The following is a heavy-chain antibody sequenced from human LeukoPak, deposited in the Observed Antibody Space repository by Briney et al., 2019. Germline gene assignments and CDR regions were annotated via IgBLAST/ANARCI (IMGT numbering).Heavy chain of an antibody. CDR3: ARCRYDSSGYYYDYFDY. Sequence: AGESLKISCKGSGYSFTSYWIGWVRQMPGKGLEWMGIIYPGDSDTRYSPSFQGQVTISADKSISTAYLQWSSLKASDTAMYYCARCRYDSSGYYYDYFDYWGQGTLVTVSS. D-gene: IGHD3-22*01. CDR2: IYPGDSDT. V-gene: IGHV5-51*01. CDR1: GYSFTSYW. J-gene: IGHJ4*02.